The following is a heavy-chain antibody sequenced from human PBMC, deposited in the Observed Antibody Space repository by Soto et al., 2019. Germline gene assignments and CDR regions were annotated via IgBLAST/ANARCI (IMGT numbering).Heavy chain of an antibody. V-gene: IGHV3-23*01. CDR1: GFTFSSYA. CDR3: AKETLLWFGELSTNDAFDI. CDR2: ISGSGGST. D-gene: IGHD3-10*01. J-gene: IGHJ3*02. Sequence: EVQLLESGGGLVQPGGSLRLSCAASGFTFSSYAMSWVRQAPGKGLEWVSAISGSGGSTYYADSVTGRFTISRDNSKNTLYLQMNSLRAEDTAVYYCAKETLLWFGELSTNDAFDIWGQGTMVTVSS.